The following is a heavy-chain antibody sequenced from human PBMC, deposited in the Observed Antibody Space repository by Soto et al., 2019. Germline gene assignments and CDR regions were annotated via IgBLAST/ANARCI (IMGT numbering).Heavy chain of an antibody. CDR2: ISAYNGNT. J-gene: IGHJ6*02. CDR1: GYTFTSYG. V-gene: IGHV1-18*04. CDR3: ERFGHCGSTSCYILGPHYYGMDV. D-gene: IGHD2-2*02. Sequence: ASVKVSCKASGYTFTSYGISWVRQAPGQGLEWMGWISAYNGNTNYAQKLQGRVTMTTDTSTSTAYMELRILRSDDTAVYYCERFGHCGSTSCYILGPHYYGMDVWGQGTTVTVSS.